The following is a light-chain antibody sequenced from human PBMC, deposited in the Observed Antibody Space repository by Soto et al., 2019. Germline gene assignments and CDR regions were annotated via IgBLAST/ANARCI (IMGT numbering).Light chain of an antibody. V-gene: IGKV3-15*01. CDR1: QSVSSN. J-gene: IGKJ4*01. CDR2: GAS. Sequence: IVLTHSPATLSLSPRERATLSCSASQSVSSNLASYQQKPGQAPRLLIYGASTRATGIPARFSGSGSGTEFTLTISSLQPEDFATYYCQQSYSTPLTCGGGT. CDR3: QQSYSTPLT.